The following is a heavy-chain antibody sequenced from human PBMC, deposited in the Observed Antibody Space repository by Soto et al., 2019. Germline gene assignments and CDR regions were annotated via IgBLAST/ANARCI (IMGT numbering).Heavy chain of an antibody. V-gene: IGHV1-69*01. D-gene: IGHD1-20*01. CDR2: IIPVFDKA. CDR1: GGSFGSSA. J-gene: IGHJ3*01. CDR3: ARLRRYWVYAFDL. Sequence: QVQLVQSGADVKKPGSSVKVSCKTSGGSFGSSAISWVRQAPAQGLEWMGEIIPVFDKANYAQNFQGRLTIAADELTVTVLVAVSSLRSEDTAWYFCARLRRYWVYAFDLWGLGTFVTVSS.